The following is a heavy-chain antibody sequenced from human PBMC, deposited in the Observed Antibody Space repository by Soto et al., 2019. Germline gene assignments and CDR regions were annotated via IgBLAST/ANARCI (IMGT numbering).Heavy chain of an antibody. CDR2: SNPNFGSA. Sequence: ASAQVSCQSSGATFSDYDIHWVRQAPSQGLDWMGWSNPNFGSANYAQKFQGRVMVTRDTSISTAYMELSRITSDDTAVYYCARELPGSRHFGVTITYSMDAWGQGTKVTVSS. V-gene: IGHV1-2*02. CDR3: ARELPGSRHFGVTITYSMDA. D-gene: IGHD3-3*01. J-gene: IGHJ6*02. CDR1: GATFSDYD.